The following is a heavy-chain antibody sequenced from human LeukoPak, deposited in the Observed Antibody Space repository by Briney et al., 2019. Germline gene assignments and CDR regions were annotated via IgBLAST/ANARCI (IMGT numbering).Heavy chain of an antibody. Sequence: SQTLSLTCTVSGGSISSGSYYWSWIRQPAGKGLEWIGRIYTSGSTNYNPSLKSRVTISVDTSKNQFSLKLSSVTAADTAVYYCARAPISVNWFDPWGQGTLVTVSS. CDR1: GGSISSGSYY. V-gene: IGHV4-61*02. J-gene: IGHJ5*02. CDR3: ARAPISVNWFDP. CDR2: IYTSGST.